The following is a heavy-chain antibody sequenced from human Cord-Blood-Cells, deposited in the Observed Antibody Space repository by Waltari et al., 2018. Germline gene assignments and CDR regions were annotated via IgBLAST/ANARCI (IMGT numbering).Heavy chain of an antibody. D-gene: IGHD6-13*01. CDR1: GGSVSSYY. CDR2: IYYSGST. Sequence: QVQLQESGPGLVTPSETLSLTCTVSGGSVSSYYWTWIRQPPGKGLEWIGYIYYSGSTNYNPSLKSRVTISVGTSKNQFSLKLSSVTAADTAVYYCARAIAAAGAFDIWGQGTMVTVSS. CDR3: ARAIAAAGAFDI. V-gene: IGHV4-59*02. J-gene: IGHJ3*02.